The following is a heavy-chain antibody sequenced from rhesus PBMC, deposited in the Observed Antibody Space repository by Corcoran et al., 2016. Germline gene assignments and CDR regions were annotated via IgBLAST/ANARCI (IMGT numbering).Heavy chain of an antibody. J-gene: IGHJ4*01. Sequence: QVQLQESGPGLVKPSEALSLTCAVSGGSISDDYSWSWTRQPPGKGLEWIGYLYDSRRCTNYNPSLKNRVTISKDTSKNQFSLKLGSVTAADTAVYYCAGTERLQYYYDSGYYPDYWGQGVLVTVSS. V-gene: IGHV4-106*01. CDR1: GGSISDDYS. CDR3: AGTERLQYYYDSGYYPDY. CDR2: LYDSRRCT. D-gene: IGHD3-28*01.